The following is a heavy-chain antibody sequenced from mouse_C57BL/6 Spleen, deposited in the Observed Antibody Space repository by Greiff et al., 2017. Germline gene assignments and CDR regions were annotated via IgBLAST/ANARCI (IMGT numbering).Heavy chain of an antibody. J-gene: IGHJ2*01. D-gene: IGHD1-1*01. V-gene: IGHV1-52*01. Sequence: QVQLQQPGAELVRPGSSVKLSCKASGYTFTSYWMHWVKQRPIQGLEWIGNIDPSDSETPYNQKFKDKATLTVDKSSSTAYMQLSILTSEDSAVYYCARGDYGSSYFDDGGQGTTLTVSS. CDR3: ARGDYGSSYFDD. CDR2: IDPSDSET. CDR1: GYTFTSYW.